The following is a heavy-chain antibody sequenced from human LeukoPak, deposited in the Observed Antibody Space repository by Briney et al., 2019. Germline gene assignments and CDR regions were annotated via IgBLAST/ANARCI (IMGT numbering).Heavy chain of an antibody. V-gene: IGHV3-30*19. CDR1: GFTFSSYG. CDR3: ARDTQHDYGDYSPATFDY. D-gene: IGHD4-17*01. CDR2: ISYDGSNK. J-gene: IGHJ4*02. Sequence: GRSLRLSCAASGFTFSSYGMHWVRQAPGKGLEWVAVISYDGSNKYYADSVKGRFTISRDNSKNTLYLQMNSLRAEDTAVYYCARDTQHDYGDYSPATFDYWGQGTLVTVSS.